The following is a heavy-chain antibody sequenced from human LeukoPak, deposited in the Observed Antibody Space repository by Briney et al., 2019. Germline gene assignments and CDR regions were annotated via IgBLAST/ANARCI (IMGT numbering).Heavy chain of an antibody. V-gene: IGHV3-66*01. CDR1: GFTVSSNY. CDR2: IYSGGST. CDR3: ARDPYYYDSSGYYYER. J-gene: IGHJ4*02. D-gene: IGHD3-22*01. Sequence: GGSLRLSCAASGFTVSSNYMSWVRQAPGKGLECVPVIYSGGSTYYADSVKGRFTISRDNSKNTLYLQMNSLRAEDTAVYYCARDPYYYDSSGYYYERWGQGTLVTVSS.